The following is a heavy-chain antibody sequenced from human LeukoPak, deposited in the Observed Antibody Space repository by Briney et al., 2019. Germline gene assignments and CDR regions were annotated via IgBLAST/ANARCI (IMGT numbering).Heavy chain of an antibody. CDR2: ISNDGSDK. Sequence: GGSLRLSCAASGFTFSSYAIHWVRQAPGKGLEWLAVISNDGSDKYYTGSVKGRFTISRDNSKNTLYLQMNSLRAEDTAVYYCARSQTPYSGSYFDYWGQGTLVNVSS. D-gene: IGHD1-26*01. J-gene: IGHJ4*02. V-gene: IGHV3-30-3*01. CDR1: GFTFSSYA. CDR3: ARSQTPYSGSYFDY.